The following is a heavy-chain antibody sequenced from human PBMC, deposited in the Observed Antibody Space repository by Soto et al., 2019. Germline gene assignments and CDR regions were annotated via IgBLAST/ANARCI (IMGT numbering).Heavy chain of an antibody. CDR2: IIPIFGTA. J-gene: IGHJ3*01. CDR3: ASWGYDSSGYYYGGDAFDL. Sequence: QVQLVQSGAEVKKPGSSVKVSCKASGGTFSSYAISWVRQAPGQGLEWMGGIIPIFGTANYAQKFQGRVTITADDSTSKAYMELRSLRSEDTAVYYCASWGYDSSGYYYGGDAFDLWGQGTMVTVSS. CDR1: GGTFSSYA. D-gene: IGHD3-22*01. V-gene: IGHV1-69*12.